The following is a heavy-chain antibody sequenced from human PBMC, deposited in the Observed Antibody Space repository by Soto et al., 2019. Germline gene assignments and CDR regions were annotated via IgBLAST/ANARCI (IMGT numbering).Heavy chain of an antibody. V-gene: IGHV1-18*04. D-gene: IGHD6-25*01. CDR1: GYTFTSYG. J-gene: IGHJ6*02. CDR3: ARSGSGAAYYYHGLDV. CDR2: ISTYNGNT. Sequence: QVQLVQSGAEVKKPGSSVKVSCKASGYTFTSYGFSWVRQAPGQGLEWMGWISTYNGNTNYAQKLQGRVTMTTDTSTSTAYMELRSLRSDDTAVYYCARSGSGAAYYYHGLDVWGQGTTVTVSS.